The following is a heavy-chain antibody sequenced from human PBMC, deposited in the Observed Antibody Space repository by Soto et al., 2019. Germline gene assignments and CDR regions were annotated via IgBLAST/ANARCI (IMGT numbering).Heavy chain of an antibody. D-gene: IGHD2-2*01. CDR1: GYTFTGYY. Sequence: ASVKVSCKASGYTFTGYYMHWVRQAPGQGLEWMGWINPNSGGTNYAQKFQGRVTMTRDTSTSTAYMELSRLRSDDTAVYYCARPTPAARNYYYGMDVWGQGTTVTVSS. J-gene: IGHJ6*02. CDR3: ARPTPAARNYYYGMDV. V-gene: IGHV1-2*02. CDR2: INPNSGGT.